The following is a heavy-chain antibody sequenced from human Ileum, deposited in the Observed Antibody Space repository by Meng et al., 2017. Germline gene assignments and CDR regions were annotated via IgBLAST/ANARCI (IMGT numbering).Heavy chain of an antibody. Sequence: QMQLCDGAAGLWKRSETLSLTWSVFGEFVNDPWWSWIRQSAGKVLEWIGEISRYGKANYNPSLQSRVMISLDTSRDQLSLRLTSVTAADAAVYYCARVDFRGDSRDSCGLSHWGQGTLVTVSS. V-gene: IGHV4-34*01. J-gene: IGHJ1*01. CDR1: GEFVNDPW. D-gene: IGHD3-22*01. CDR3: ARVDFRGDSRDSCGLSH. CDR2: ISRYGKA.